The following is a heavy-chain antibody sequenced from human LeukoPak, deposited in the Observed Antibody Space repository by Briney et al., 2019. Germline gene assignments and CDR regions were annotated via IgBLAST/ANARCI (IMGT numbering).Heavy chain of an antibody. V-gene: IGHV1-18*04. J-gene: IGHJ4*02. CDR1: GYTFNKHG. Sequence: ASVKVSCKASGYTFNKHGITWVRQAPGQGLEWMGWISAYNGDTKYGQKFQGRVTLLTDTSASTAYMELRSLRSDDTAVYYCARDPSSTSGWSPYFDYWGQGALVTVSS. CDR2: ISAYNGDT. D-gene: IGHD6-19*01. CDR3: ARDPSSTSGWSPYFDY.